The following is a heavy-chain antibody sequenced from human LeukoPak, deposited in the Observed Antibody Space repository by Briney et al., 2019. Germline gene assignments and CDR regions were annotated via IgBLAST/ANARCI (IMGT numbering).Heavy chain of an antibody. CDR1: GYTLTELS. V-gene: IGHV1-24*01. CDR2: FDPEDGET. CDR3: ATAGTHYYYYYMDV. J-gene: IGHJ6*03. Sequence: ASVKVSCKVSGYTLTELSMHWVRQAPGKGLEWMGGFDPEDGETIYARKFQGRVTMTEDTSTDTAYMELSSLRSEDTAVYYCATAGTHYYYYYMDVWGKGTTVTVSS.